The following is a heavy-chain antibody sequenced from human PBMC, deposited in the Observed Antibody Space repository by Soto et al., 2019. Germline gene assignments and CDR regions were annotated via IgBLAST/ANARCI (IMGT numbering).Heavy chain of an antibody. CDR3: ARVTRDYYDSSGYYSTYPSGAFDI. CDR2: IYYSGST. Sequence: SETLSLTCTVSGGSISSYYWSWIRQPPGKGLEWIGYIYYSGSTNYNPSLKSRVTISVDTSTNQFSLKLSSVTAADTAVYYCARVTRDYYDSSGYYSTYPSGAFDIWGQGTMVTVSS. CDR1: GGSISSYY. V-gene: IGHV4-59*01. D-gene: IGHD3-22*01. J-gene: IGHJ3*02.